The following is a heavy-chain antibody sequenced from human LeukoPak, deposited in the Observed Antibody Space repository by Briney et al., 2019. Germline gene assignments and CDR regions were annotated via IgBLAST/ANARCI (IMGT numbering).Heavy chain of an antibody. CDR3: AAGGYCSSTSCHGASY. V-gene: IGHV5-51*01. CDR1: GYSFTSYW. D-gene: IGHD2-2*01. Sequence: GESLKISCKGSGYSFTSYWIGWVRQMPGKGLEWMGIIYPGDSDTRYSPSFQGQVTISADKSISTAYLQWSSLKASDTAMYYCAAGGYCSSTSCHGASYWGQGTLVTVSS. J-gene: IGHJ4*02. CDR2: IYPGDSDT.